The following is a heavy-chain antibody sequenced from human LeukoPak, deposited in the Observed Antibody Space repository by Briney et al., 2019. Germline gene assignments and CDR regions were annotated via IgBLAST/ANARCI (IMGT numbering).Heavy chain of an antibody. D-gene: IGHD1-7*01. CDR2: IFSSGST. V-gene: IGHV4-59*12. CDR1: GGSISSYY. J-gene: IGHJ5*02. CDR3: AREAWAGTLSGWFDP. Sequence: SETLSLTCTVSGGSISSYYWSWIRQPPGKGLEWIGYIFSSGSTSYNPSLRSRVTVSFDTSKNQFFLNLSSVTAADTAIYYCAREAWAGTLSGWFDPWAREPWSPSP.